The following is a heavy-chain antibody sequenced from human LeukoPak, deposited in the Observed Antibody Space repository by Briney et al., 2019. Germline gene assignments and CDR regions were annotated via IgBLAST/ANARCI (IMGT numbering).Heavy chain of an antibody. V-gene: IGHV1-18*01. J-gene: IGHJ4*02. D-gene: IGHD6-19*01. CDR3: ARGGSGWSRDY. Sequence: ASVKVSCKASGYSFASYAIGWVRQAPGQGLEWMGWISVYNGNTNYAQKLQGRVTLTTDTSTNTAYMELTSLRSGDTAVYYCARGGSGWSRDYWGQGTLVTVSS. CDR1: GYSFASYA. CDR2: ISVYNGNT.